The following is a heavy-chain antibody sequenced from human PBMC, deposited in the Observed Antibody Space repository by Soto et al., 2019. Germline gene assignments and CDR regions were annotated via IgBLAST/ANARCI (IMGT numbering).Heavy chain of an antibody. CDR3: AREAVAGYYYYYGMEV. V-gene: IGHV5-51*01. CDR2: IYPGDSDT. CDR1: GYSFTSYW. D-gene: IGHD6-19*01. J-gene: IGHJ6*02. Sequence: GESLKISCKGSGYSFTSYWIGWVRQVPGKGLEWMGIIYPGDSDTRYSPSFQGQVTISADKSISTAYLQWSSLKASDTAMYYRAREAVAGYYYYYGMEVWGQGTTVTVSS.